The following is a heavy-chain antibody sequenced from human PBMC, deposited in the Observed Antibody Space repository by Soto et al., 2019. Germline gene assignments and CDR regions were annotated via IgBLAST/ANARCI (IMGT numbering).Heavy chain of an antibody. J-gene: IGHJ6*02. CDR2: ISAYNGNT. Sequence: QVQLVQSGAEVKKPGASVKVSCKASGYTFTSYGISWVRQAPGQGLEWMGWISAYNGNTNYAQKLQGRVTMTTDTSTSTAYMELRSLRSDDTAVYYCARYALSGYDDANNYYYGMDVWGQGTTVTVSS. CDR1: GYTFTSYG. V-gene: IGHV1-18*01. CDR3: ARYALSGYDDANNYYYGMDV. D-gene: IGHD5-12*01.